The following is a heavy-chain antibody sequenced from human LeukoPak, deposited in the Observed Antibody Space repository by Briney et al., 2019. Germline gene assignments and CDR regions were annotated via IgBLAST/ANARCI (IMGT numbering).Heavy chain of an antibody. Sequence: AGGSLRLSCAASGFTFNRYSMNWVRQAPGKGLEWLSSISTSSIYIYWADSVKGRFTISRDNAKNSLYLQMNRLRAEDTAVYYCARGADHSGSFVILDYWGQGTLVTVSS. V-gene: IGHV3-21*01. D-gene: IGHD3-10*01. CDR2: ISTSSIYI. J-gene: IGHJ4*02. CDR1: GFTFNRYS. CDR3: ARGADHSGSFVILDY.